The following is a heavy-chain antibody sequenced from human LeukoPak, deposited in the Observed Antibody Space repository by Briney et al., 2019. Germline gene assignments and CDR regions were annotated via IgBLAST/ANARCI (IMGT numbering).Heavy chain of an antibody. J-gene: IGHJ4*02. CDR1: GITLRSYW. CDR2: IKQDGSEK. D-gene: IGHD1-14*01. CDR3: ARDSFETDIDY. V-gene: IGHV3-7*01. Sequence: GGSLRLSCEASGITLRSYWMSWVRQAPGKGLEWVANIKQDGSEKYYADSVKGRITISRDNAKNSLHLQMNSLRAEDTAVYYCARDSFETDIDYWGQGTLVTVSS.